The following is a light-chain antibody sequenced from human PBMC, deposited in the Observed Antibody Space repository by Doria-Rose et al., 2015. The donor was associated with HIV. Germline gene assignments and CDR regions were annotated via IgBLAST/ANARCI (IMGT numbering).Light chain of an antibody. V-gene: IGKV3-20*01. CDR3: HQYGTSWT. Sequence: EIVLTQSPGTLSLSPGERATLSCRASQSFSSTYFAWYQQKSGQAPSLLIYDGSTRATGIPDRFSASGSGTDFTLTINRLEPEDFALYYCHQYGTSWTFGQGTKVEI. CDR1: QSFSSTY. CDR2: DGS. J-gene: IGKJ1*01.